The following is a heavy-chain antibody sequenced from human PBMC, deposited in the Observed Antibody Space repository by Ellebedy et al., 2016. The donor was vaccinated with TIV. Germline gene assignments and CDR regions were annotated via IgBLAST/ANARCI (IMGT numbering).Heavy chain of an antibody. CDR2: IYYSGSI. V-gene: IGHV4-59*12. D-gene: IGHD4-17*01. Sequence: SETLSLTYTVSGGSISSYYWNWIRQPPGKGLEWIGYIYYSGSINYNPSLNSRVTISVDTSKNQFSLKLSSVTAADTAVYYCARARYGAYRYFDLWGRGTLVTVSS. CDR1: GGSISSYY. CDR3: ARARYGAYRYFDL. J-gene: IGHJ2*01.